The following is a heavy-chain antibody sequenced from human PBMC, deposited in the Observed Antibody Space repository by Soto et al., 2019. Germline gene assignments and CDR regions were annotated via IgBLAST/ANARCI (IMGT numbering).Heavy chain of an antibody. V-gene: IGHV3-53*04. CDR1: GFTVTSNY. D-gene: IGHD6-13*01. J-gene: IGHJ6*03. CDR2: IDSGGST. Sequence: EVQLVESGGGLVQPGGSLRLSCAASGFTVTSNYMTWVRQAPGKGLEWVSVIDSGGSTYYADSVKGRFTISRHNSKNNLYLQMSSLRREDTAVYYCARILYSNTFYYYYMDVWGKGTTVTVSS. CDR3: ARILYSNTFYYYYMDV.